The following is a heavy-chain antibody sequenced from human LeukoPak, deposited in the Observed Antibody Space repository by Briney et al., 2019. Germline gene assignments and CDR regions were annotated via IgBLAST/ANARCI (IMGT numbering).Heavy chain of an antibody. CDR2: INHSGST. Sequence: GSLRLSCAASGFTFSRYEMNWIRQPPGKGLEWIGEINHSGSTNHNPSLKSRVTISVDTSKNQFSLKLSSVTAADTAVYYCALLKEGYCSGGSCSDYWGQGTLVTVSS. D-gene: IGHD2-15*01. CDR1: GFTFSRYE. J-gene: IGHJ4*02. V-gene: IGHV4-34*08. CDR3: ALLKEGYCSGGSCSDY.